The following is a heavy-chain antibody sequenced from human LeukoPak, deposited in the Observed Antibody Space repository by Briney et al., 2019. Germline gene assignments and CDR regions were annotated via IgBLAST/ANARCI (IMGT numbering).Heavy chain of an antibody. CDR1: GGSISSSSYY. CDR2: IYYSGST. CDR3: AMVSRFDY. V-gene: IGHV4-39*01. D-gene: IGHD5-18*01. J-gene: IGHJ4*02. Sequence: SETLSLTCTVSGGSISSSSYYWGWIRQPPGKGLEWIGSIYYSGSTYYNPSLKSRVTISVDTSKNQFSLKLSSVTAADTAVYYCAMVSRFDYWGQGTLATVSS.